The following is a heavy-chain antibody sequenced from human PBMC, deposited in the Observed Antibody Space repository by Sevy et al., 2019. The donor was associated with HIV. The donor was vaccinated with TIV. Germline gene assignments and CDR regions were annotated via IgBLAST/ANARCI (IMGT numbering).Heavy chain of an antibody. CDR2: IYYSGST. CDR1: GGSISSYY. J-gene: IGHJ1*01. Sequence: SQTLSLTCTVSGGSISSYYWSWIRQPPGKGLEWIGYIYYSGSTNYNPSLKSRVTIAVDTSKNQFSLKLSSVTAADTAVYYCATLIGYFQHWGQGTLVTVSS. D-gene: IGHD3-16*01. CDR3: ATLIGYFQH. V-gene: IGHV4-59*01.